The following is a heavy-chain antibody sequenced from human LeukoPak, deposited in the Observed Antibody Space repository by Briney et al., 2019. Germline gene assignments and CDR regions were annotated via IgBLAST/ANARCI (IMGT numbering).Heavy chain of an antibody. CDR1: GGPFSGYY. CDR3: ARTYYYGSGSYRPPRGYFQH. Sequence: SEPLSLTCAVYGGPFSGYYWSWIRQPPGKGLEWIGEINHSGSTNYNPSLKSRVTISVDTSKNQFSLKLSSVTAADTAVHYCARTYYYGSGSYRPPRGYFQHWGQGTLVTVSS. D-gene: IGHD3-10*01. CDR2: INHSGST. J-gene: IGHJ1*01. V-gene: IGHV4-34*01.